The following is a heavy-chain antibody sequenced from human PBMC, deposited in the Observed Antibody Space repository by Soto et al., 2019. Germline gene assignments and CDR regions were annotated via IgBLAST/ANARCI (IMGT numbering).Heavy chain of an antibody. D-gene: IGHD3-22*01. CDR1: GFTFSSYA. J-gene: IGHJ3*02. Sequence: QVQLVESGGVVVQPGRSLRLSCAASGFTFSSYAMHLVSQAPGKGLEWVAVISYDGSNKYYADSVKGRFTISRDNSKNTLYLQMNSLRAEDTAVYYCASLRIDSDTLDACDIWGQGTMVTVSS. V-gene: IGHV3-30-3*01. CDR3: ASLRIDSDTLDACDI. CDR2: ISYDGSNK.